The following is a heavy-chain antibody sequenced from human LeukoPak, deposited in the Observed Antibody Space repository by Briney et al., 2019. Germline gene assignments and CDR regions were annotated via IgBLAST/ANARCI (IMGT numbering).Heavy chain of an antibody. CDR1: GYTLTELS. CDR2: FDPEDGET. CDR3: ATSSAAMDVYWFDP. Sequence: ASVKVSCKVSGYTLTELSMDWVRQAPGKGLEWMGGFDPEDGETIYAQKFQGRVTMTEDTSTDTAYMELSSLRSEDTAVYYCATSSAAMDVYWFDPWGQGTLVTVSS. V-gene: IGHV1-24*01. D-gene: IGHD2-2*01. J-gene: IGHJ5*02.